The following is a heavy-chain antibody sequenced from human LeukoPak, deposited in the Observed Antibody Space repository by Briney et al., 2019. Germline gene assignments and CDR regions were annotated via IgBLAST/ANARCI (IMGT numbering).Heavy chain of an antibody. CDR2: ISYDGSNE. CDR1: GFTFSSYG. J-gene: IGHJ4*02. V-gene: IGHV3-30*18. Sequence: GGSLRLSCAASGFTFSSYGMHWVRQAPGKGLEWVAVISYDGSNEYYADSVEGRFTISRDNSKNKFYLQMNSLRPEDTAVYYCAKDAHPPRDGYNPYYFDYWGQGTLVTVSS. CDR3: AKDAHPPRDGYNPYYFDY. D-gene: IGHD5-24*01.